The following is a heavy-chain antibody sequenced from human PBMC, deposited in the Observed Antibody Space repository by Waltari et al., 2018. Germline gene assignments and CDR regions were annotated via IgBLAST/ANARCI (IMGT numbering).Heavy chain of an antibody. D-gene: IGHD1-1*01. CDR3: ARGGNWNLNLYYFDY. V-gene: IGHV1-69*13. J-gene: IGHJ4*02. CDR1: GGPFSSYA. CDR2: IIPIYGKA. Sequence: QVQLVQSGAEVKKPGSSVKVSCKASGGPFSSYAISWVRQAPGQGLEWMGGIIPIYGKANYEQKFQGRVTITADESTSTAYMELSSLRSEDTAVYYCARGGNWNLNLYYFDYWGQGTLVTVSS.